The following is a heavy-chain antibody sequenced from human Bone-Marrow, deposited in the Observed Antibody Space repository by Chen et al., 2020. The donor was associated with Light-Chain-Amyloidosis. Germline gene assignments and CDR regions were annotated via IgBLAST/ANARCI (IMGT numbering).Heavy chain of an antibody. V-gene: IGHV3-53*01. CDR3: ARGLRGGAGY. J-gene: IGHJ4*02. Sequence: EVQLVESGGGLIQPGGSLRLSCAASGFTVHSNYISRVRQAPGKGLGWVPDIYSGDSSYEADCVKSRFTIARDNTKSTMDLQMDSLRAEYTAVYYCARGLRGGAGYWGQGTLVTVSS. D-gene: IGHD3-16*01. CDR2: IYSGDSS. CDR1: GFTVHSNY.